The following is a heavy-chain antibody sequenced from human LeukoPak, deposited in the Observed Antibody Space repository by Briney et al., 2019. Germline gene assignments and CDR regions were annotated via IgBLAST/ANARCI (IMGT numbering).Heavy chain of an antibody. V-gene: IGHV3-11*04. Sequence: PGGSLRLSCAASGFTFSDYYMSWIRQAPGKGLEWVSYISSSGSTIYYADSVKGRFTISRDNAKNTLYLQMNSLRAEDTAVYYCARVIAVAGNYYFDYWGQGTLVTVSS. CDR1: GFTFSDYY. D-gene: IGHD6-19*01. J-gene: IGHJ4*02. CDR2: ISSSGSTI. CDR3: ARVIAVAGNYYFDY.